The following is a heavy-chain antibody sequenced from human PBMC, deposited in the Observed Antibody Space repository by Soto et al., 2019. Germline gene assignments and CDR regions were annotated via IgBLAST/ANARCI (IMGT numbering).Heavy chain of an antibody. CDR1: GGSISSYY. V-gene: IGHV4-59*01. CDR3: ARLRYFDWYLSN. D-gene: IGHD3-9*01. J-gene: IGHJ4*02. CDR2: IYYSGST. Sequence: SETLSLTCTVSGGSISSYYWSWIRQPPGKGLEWIGYIYYSGSTNYNPSLKSRVTISVDTSKNQFSLKLSSVTAADTAVYYCARLRYFDWYLSNWGQGTLVTVSS.